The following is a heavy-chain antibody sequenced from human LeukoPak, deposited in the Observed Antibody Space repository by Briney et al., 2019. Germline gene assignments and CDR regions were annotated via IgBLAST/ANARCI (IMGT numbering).Heavy chain of an antibody. J-gene: IGHJ4*02. D-gene: IGHD6-19*01. CDR2: INHSGST. V-gene: IGHV4-34*01. CDR3: ARQGIAVAGQD. CDR1: GGSFSGYY. Sequence: SETLSLTCAVYGGSFSGYYWSWIRQPPGKGLEWIGEINHSGSTNYNPSLKSRVIISVDTSKNQFSLKLSSVTAADTAVYYCARQGIAVAGQDWGQGTLVTVSS.